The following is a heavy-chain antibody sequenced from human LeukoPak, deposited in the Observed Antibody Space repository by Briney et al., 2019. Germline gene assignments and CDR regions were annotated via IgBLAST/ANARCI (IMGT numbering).Heavy chain of an antibody. V-gene: IGHV6-1*01. CDR3: TREVGFTGITDAFDI. CDR2: TYYRSRWDN. J-gene: IGHJ3*02. CDR1: GDSVSSNSGA. Sequence: SQTLSLTCAISGDSVSSNSGAWNWIGQSPSRGLQWLGRTYYRSRWDNDYAVSVKSRITINPDTSKNQFSLHLNSVTPEDTAVYYCTREVGFTGITDAFDIWGQGTMVTVSS. D-gene: IGHD1-1*01.